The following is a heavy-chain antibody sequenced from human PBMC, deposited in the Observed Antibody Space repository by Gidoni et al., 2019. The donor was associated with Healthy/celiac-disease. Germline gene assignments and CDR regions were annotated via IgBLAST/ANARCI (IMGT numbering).Heavy chain of an antibody. D-gene: IGHD2-21*02. CDR2: IWYDGSNK. CDR1: GFTFSSYG. J-gene: IGHJ4*02. Sequence: QVQLVESGGGVVQPGRSLRLPCAASGFTFSSYGSHWVRQAPGKGLEWVAVIWYDGSNKYYADSVKGRFTISRDNSKNTLYLQMNSLRAEDTAVYYCARAPLAYCGGDCYPQPFDYWGQGTLVTVSS. CDR3: ARAPLAYCGGDCYPQPFDY. V-gene: IGHV3-33*01.